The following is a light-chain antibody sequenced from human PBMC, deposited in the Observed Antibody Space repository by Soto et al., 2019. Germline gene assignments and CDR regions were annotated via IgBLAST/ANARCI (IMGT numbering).Light chain of an antibody. Sequence: EIVLTQSPATLSLSPGGGATLSCRASHSVSTSYFAWYQQKPGQAPRLLIYGASNRATDIPDRFSGSGSGTDFTLTISRLETEDFAVYYCQQYGTSLITFGGGTKVEIK. J-gene: IGKJ4*01. V-gene: IGKV3-20*01. CDR3: QQYGTSLIT. CDR2: GAS. CDR1: HSVSTSY.